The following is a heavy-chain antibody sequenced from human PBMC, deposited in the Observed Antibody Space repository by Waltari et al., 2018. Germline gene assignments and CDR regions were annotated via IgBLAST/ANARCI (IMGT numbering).Heavy chain of an antibody. CDR1: GYSISSGYY. Sequence: QVQLQESGPGLVKPSETLSLTSAVSGYSISSGYYWGWIRQPPGKGLEWIGSIYHSGSTYYNPSLKSRVTISVDTSKNQFSLKLSSVTAADTAVYYCARKYCGGDCYSGELNWFDPWGQGTLVTVSS. CDR2: IYHSGST. J-gene: IGHJ5*02. V-gene: IGHV4-38-2*01. D-gene: IGHD2-21*01. CDR3: ARKYCGGDCYSGELNWFDP.